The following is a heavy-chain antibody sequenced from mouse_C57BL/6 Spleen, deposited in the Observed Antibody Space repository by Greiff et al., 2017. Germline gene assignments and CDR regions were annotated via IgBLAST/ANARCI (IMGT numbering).Heavy chain of an antibody. Sequence: QVQLQQSGPELVKPGASVRISCKASGYAFSSSWMNWVKQRPGKGLEWIGRSYPGDGDTNYNGKFKGKATLTADKSSSTAYMQLSSLTSEDSAVYFCARETWGFDYWGQGTTLTVSS. J-gene: IGHJ2*01. V-gene: IGHV1-82*01. D-gene: IGHD4-1*01. CDR3: ARETWGFDY. CDR1: GYAFSSSW. CDR2: SYPGDGDT.